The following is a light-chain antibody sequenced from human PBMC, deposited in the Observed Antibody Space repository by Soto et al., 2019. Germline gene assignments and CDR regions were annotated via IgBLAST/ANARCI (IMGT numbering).Light chain of an antibody. J-gene: IGLJ2*01. V-gene: IGLV2-14*01. CDR1: SSDVGGYNY. CDR3: GSYTTINTLVV. Sequence: QSVLTQPASVSGSPGQSITISCTGTSSDVGGYNYVSWYQQHPGKAPKLMIYEVSNRPSGVSNRFSGSKSGNTASLTISGLQAEDEADYYCGSYTTINTLVVFGGGTQLTVL. CDR2: EVS.